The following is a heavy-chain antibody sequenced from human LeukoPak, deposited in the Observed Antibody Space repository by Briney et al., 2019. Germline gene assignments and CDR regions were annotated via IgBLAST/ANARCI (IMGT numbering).Heavy chain of an antibody. V-gene: IGHV3-7*01. CDR1: GFTFNYYW. CDR2: IQQDGSEK. Sequence: GGSLRLSCAASGFTFNYYWLTWVRQAPGKGLEWVANIQQDGSEKYYVDSVKGRFIISRDNAKNSLYLQMDSLRAEDTAMYYCARTYNQGGNVDWGQGTLVSVSS. CDR3: ARTYNQGGNVD. J-gene: IGHJ4*02. D-gene: IGHD1-1*01.